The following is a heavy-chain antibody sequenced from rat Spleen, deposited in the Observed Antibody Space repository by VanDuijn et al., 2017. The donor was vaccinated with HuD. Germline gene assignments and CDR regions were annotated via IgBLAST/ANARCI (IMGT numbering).Heavy chain of an antibody. CDR3: ARDGNSGDYFDY. Sequence: EVQLVESGGGLVQPGRSLKLSCAASGFTFSDYGMPWVRQAPTKGLEWVATISYDGSNTYYRDSVKGRFTISRDNAKSTLYLQMDSLRSEDTATYFCARDGNSGDYFDYWGQGVMVTVSS. CDR2: ISYDGSNT. V-gene: IGHV5-29*01. D-gene: IGHD1-1*01. CDR1: GFTFSDYG. J-gene: IGHJ2*01.